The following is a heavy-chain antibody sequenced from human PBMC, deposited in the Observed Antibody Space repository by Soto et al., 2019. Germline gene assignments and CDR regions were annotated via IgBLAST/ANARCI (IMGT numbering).Heavy chain of an antibody. J-gene: IGHJ6*03. V-gene: IGHV3-7*01. CDR1: GFTFSSYW. CDR3: ARGPVNYDFGDDYYYYYYMDV. D-gene: IGHD3-3*01. Sequence: GGSLRLSCAASGFTFSSYWMSWVRQAPGKGLEWVANIKQDGSEKYYVDSVKGRFTISRDNAKNSLYLLMNSLRAEDTAVYYCARGPVNYDFGDDYYYYYYMDVWGKGTTVTVSS. CDR2: IKQDGSEK.